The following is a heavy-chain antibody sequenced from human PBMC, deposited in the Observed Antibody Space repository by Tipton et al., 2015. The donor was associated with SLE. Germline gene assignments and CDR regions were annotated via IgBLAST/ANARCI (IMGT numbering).Heavy chain of an antibody. D-gene: IGHD6-13*01. CDR3: ARGASPRVAAAGYYFDY. Sequence: TLSLTCTVSGGSISSYYWSWIRQPPGKGLEWIGYIYYSGSTYYNPSLKSRVTISVDTSKNQFSLKLSSVTAADTAVYYCARGASPRVAAAGYYFDYWGQGTLVTVSS. J-gene: IGHJ4*02. CDR2: IYYSGST. CDR1: GGSISSYY. V-gene: IGHV4-59*12.